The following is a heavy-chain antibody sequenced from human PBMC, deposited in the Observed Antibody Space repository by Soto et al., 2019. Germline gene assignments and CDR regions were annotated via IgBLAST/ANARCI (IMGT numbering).Heavy chain of an antibody. Sequence: QVQLQESGPGLVKPSQTLSLTCTVSGGSINSGGYYWSWIRQHPGKGLEWMGYIYYSGSTFYNPSLKSRVTMSVDTSKYQFSLKLSSVTAADTAVYYCARERGSSWARIDYWGQGTLVIVSS. CDR1: GGSINSGGYY. V-gene: IGHV4-31*03. D-gene: IGHD6-13*01. CDR2: IYYSGST. J-gene: IGHJ4*02. CDR3: ARERGSSWARIDY.